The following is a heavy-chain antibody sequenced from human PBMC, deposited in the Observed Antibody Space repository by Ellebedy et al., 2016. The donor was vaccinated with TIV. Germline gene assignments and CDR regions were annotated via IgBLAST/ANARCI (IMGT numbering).Heavy chain of an antibody. CDR1: GGSISSRSNY. CDR2: MYSSGST. Sequence: SETLSLXXTVSGGSISSRSNYWGWIRQTPGKGLEWIGSMYSSGSTDYNPSLKSRVTISVDTSKNQFSLKLSSVTAADTAVYYCARGKGDPWGQGTLVTVSS. V-gene: IGHV4-39*01. CDR3: ARGKGDP. J-gene: IGHJ5*02.